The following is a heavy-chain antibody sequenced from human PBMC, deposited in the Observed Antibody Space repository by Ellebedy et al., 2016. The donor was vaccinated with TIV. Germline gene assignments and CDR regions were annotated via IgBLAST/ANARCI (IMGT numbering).Heavy chain of an antibody. CDR3: TTITINWCDP. J-gene: IGHJ5*02. V-gene: IGHV1-24*01. D-gene: IGHD2-2*02. CDR1: GHSLSGLS. Sequence: ASVKVSCXVSGHSLSGLSIHWVRQAPGKGLEWMGGFDPEDEEIIYAQKFQGRVTMTEDTSTDTAYMDMSSLTFEDTAVYYCTTITINWCDPWGQGTLVSVS. CDR2: FDPEDEEI.